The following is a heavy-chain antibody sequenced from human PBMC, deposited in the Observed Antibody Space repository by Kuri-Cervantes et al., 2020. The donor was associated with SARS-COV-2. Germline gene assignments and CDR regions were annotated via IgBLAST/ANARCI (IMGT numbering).Heavy chain of an antibody. V-gene: IGHV3-30*12. D-gene: IGHD2-2*01. Sequence: SCKGSGYSFTSYWIGWVRQAPGKGLEWVAVISYDGSNKYYADSVKGRFTISRDNAKNSLYLQMNSLRAEDTAVYYCARDCSSTSCYFGSAGDFDYWGQGTLVTVSS. CDR2: ISYDGSNK. CDR3: ARDCSSTSCYFGSAGDFDY. J-gene: IGHJ4*02. CDR1: GYSFTSYW.